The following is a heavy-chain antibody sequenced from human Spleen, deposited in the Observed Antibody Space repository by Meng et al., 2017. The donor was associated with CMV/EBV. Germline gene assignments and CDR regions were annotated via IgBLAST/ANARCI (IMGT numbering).Heavy chain of an antibody. D-gene: IGHD3-3*01. V-gene: IGHV3-21*01. CDR1: GFTFSGYG. CDR3: ARVETLPNIYDFWSGYYPENYYYYGMDV. Sequence: GGSLRLSCVASGFTFSGYGMHWVRQAPGKGLEWVSSISSSSSYIYYADSVKGRFTISRDNAKNSLYLQMNSLRAEDTAVYYCARVETLPNIYDFWSGYYPENYYYYGMDVWGQGTTVTVSS. J-gene: IGHJ6*02. CDR2: ISSSSSYI.